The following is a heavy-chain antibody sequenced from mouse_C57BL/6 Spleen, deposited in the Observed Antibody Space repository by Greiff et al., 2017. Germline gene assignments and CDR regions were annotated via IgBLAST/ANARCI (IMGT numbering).Heavy chain of an antibody. CDR1: GYTFTNYW. Sequence: QVKLKQPGAELVKPGASVKLSCKASGYTFTNYWMHWVQQRPGRGLEWIGKIDPNSGGTKSNEQLKSQATLTVDKPYSTAYLPLSRLTSEDSAGEFGARWGVGITGVRDFDYGGQGTTLTVSS. J-gene: IGHJ2*01. CDR2: IDPNSGGT. D-gene: IGHD1-1*01. CDR3: ARWGVGITGVRDFDY. V-gene: IGHV1-72*01.